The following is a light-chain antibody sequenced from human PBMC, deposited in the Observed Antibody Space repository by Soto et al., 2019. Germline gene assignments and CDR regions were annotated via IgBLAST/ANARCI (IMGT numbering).Light chain of an antibody. J-gene: IGKJ5*01. CDR3: QQYGSSST. Sequence: ENLLTQSPATLSLSPGERATLSCSASQSVSNYVAWYQQKPGQAPRLLIYDASNRATGIPARFSGSGSGTDFTLTISRLEPEDFAVYYCQQYGSSSTFGQGTRLEIK. V-gene: IGKV3-11*01. CDR2: DAS. CDR1: QSVSNY.